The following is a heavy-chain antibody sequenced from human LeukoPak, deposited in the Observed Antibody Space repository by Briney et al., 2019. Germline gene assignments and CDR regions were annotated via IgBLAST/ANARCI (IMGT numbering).Heavy chain of an antibody. CDR3: AREYYYDQNWFDP. J-gene: IGHJ5*02. Sequence: SETLSLTCTVSGGSTSSGDYYWSWIRQPPGKGLEWIGYIYYSGSTYYNPSLKSRVTISVDTSKNQFSLKLSSVTAADTAVYYCAREYYYDQNWFDPWGQGTLVTVSS. D-gene: IGHD3-22*01. CDR1: GGSTSSGDYY. V-gene: IGHV4-30-4*01. CDR2: IYYSGST.